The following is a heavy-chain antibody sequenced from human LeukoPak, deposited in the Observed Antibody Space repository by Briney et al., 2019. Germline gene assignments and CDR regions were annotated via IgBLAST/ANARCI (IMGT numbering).Heavy chain of an antibody. CDR2: ISYSGST. CDR1: GGSISSSSYY. CDR3: ARRYSSSSKLGY. V-gene: IGHV4-39*07. Sequence: SETLSLTCTVSGGSISSSSYYWGWIRQPPGKGLEWIGSISYSGSTYYNPSLKSRVTISVDTSKNQFSLKLSSVTAADTAVYYCARRYSSSSKLGYWGQGTLVTVSS. J-gene: IGHJ4*02. D-gene: IGHD6-13*01.